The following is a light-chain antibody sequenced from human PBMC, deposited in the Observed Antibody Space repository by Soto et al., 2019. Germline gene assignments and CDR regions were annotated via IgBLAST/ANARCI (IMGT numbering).Light chain of an antibody. J-gene: IGKJ1*01. CDR1: QSISSW. CDR3: QQYNSYWT. CDR2: DAS. Sequence: DIQMTQSPSTLSASVGDRVTITCRASQSISSWLAWYQQKPGKAPKLLIYDASSLESGVPSRFSGSGSGTEFTLTISSLQPDDFATYYCQQYNSYWTFRQGTKVEIK. V-gene: IGKV1-5*01.